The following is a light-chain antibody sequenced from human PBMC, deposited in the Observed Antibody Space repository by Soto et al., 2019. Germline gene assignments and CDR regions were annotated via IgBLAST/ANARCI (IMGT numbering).Light chain of an antibody. CDR2: AAS. Sequence: DIQLTQSPSFLSASVGDRVTITCRASQDISSYLAWYQQKPGKAPQLLIYAASPLQSGVPSRFSGSGSGTEFTLTISSLQPEDFATYYCQQLNSYPLTFGPGTKVDIK. CDR1: QDISSY. V-gene: IGKV1-9*01. J-gene: IGKJ3*01. CDR3: QQLNSYPLT.